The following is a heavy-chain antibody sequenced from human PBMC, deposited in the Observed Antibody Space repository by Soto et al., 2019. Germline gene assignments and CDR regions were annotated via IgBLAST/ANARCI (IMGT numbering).Heavy chain of an antibody. CDR2: ISATGDST. V-gene: IGHV3-23*01. Sequence: GGSLRLSCAASGFSFSNYAMSWVRHAPGKGLECVSSISATGDSTFYADSVKGRLTISRDNSKDTLYLEMKSLRVEDTAVYYCGKYEEKSGHGYAAFYVWGRGTLVTVSS. J-gene: IGHJ3*01. CDR3: GKYEEKSGHGYAAFYV. D-gene: IGHD5-18*01. CDR1: GFSFSNYA.